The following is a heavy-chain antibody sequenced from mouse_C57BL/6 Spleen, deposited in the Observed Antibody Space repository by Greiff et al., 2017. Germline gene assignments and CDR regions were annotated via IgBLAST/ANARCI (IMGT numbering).Heavy chain of an antibody. Sequence: EVKLVESGGGLVKPGGSLKLSCAASGFTFSDYGMHWVRQAPEKGLEWVAYISSGSSTIYYADTVKGRFTISRDNAKNTLFLQMTSLRSEDTAMYYCARGGYGYAMDYWGQGTSVTVSS. CDR1: GFTFSDYG. D-gene: IGHD2-2*01. CDR3: ARGGYGYAMDY. J-gene: IGHJ4*01. CDR2: ISSGSSTI. V-gene: IGHV5-17*01.